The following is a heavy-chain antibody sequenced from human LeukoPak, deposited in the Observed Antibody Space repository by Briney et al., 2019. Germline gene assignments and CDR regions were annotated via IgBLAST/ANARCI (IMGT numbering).Heavy chain of an antibody. CDR1: GFTFSSYW. J-gene: IGHJ4*02. CDR2: MKPDGSEK. CDR3: ARDPRQSHLVYTTGDY. Sequence: PGGSLRLSCEVSGFTFSSYWMSWVRQAPGKGLEWVANMKPDGSEKYYVDSVKGRFTISRDNSKNSLYLQMNSLRAEDTAAYYCARDPRQSHLVYTTGDYWGQGTLVTVSS. V-gene: IGHV3-7*01. D-gene: IGHD2-2*02.